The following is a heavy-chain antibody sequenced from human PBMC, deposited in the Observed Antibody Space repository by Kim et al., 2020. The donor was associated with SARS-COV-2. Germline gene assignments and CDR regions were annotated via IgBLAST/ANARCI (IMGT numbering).Heavy chain of an antibody. CDR3: ARAAPYYYDSRDAFDI. CDR2: IYYSGST. V-gene: IGHV4-59*01. D-gene: IGHD3-22*01. J-gene: IGHJ3*02. CDR1: GGSISSYY. Sequence: SETLSLTCTVSGGSISSYYWSWIRQPPGKGLEWIGYIYYSGSTNYNPSLKSRVTISVDTSKNQFSLKLSSVTAADTAVYYCARAAPYYYDSRDAFDIWGQGTMVTVSS.